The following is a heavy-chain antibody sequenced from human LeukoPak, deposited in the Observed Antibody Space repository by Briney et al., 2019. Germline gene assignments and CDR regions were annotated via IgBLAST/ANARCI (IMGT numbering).Heavy chain of an antibody. Sequence: ASVKVSCKASGYTFTSYGISWVRQAPGQGLEWMGWISAYNGNTNYAQKLQGRVTMTTDTSTSTAYMELRSLRSDDTAVYFCAKMAGPERRHYFDSWGQGTLVSVSS. CDR3: AKMAGPERRHYFDS. D-gene: IGHD1-1*01. V-gene: IGHV1-18*01. CDR2: ISAYNGNT. CDR1: GYTFTSYG. J-gene: IGHJ4*02.